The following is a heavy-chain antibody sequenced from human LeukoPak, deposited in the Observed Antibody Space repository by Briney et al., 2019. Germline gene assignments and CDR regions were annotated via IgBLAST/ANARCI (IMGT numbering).Heavy chain of an antibody. CDR3: ARADPVAGTVVDY. V-gene: IGHV4-59*01. Sequence: SSETLSLTCTVSGGSIGSYYWSWIRQPPGKGLEWIGYIYYSGSTNYNPSLKSRVTISVDTSKNQFSLKLSSVTAADTAVYYCARADPVAGTVVDYWGQGTLVTVSS. D-gene: IGHD6-19*01. CDR2: IYYSGST. J-gene: IGHJ4*02. CDR1: GGSIGSYY.